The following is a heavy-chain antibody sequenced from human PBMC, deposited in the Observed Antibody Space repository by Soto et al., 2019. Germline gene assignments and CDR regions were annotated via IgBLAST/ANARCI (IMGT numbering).Heavy chain of an antibody. Sequence: EVQLLESGGGLVQPGGSLRHSCAASGFTFSSYAMSWVRQAPGKGLEWVSAISGSGGSTYYADSVKGRFTISRDNSKNTLYLQMNSLRAEDTAVYYCAKGKVGAYDAFDIWGQGTMVTVSS. J-gene: IGHJ3*02. CDR3: AKGKVGAYDAFDI. V-gene: IGHV3-23*01. CDR1: GFTFSSYA. D-gene: IGHD1-26*01. CDR2: ISGSGGST.